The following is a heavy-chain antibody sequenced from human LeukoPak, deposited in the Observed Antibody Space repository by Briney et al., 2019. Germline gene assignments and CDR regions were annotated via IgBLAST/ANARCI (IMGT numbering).Heavy chain of an antibody. CDR2: IIPIFGTA. D-gene: IGHD5-18*01. CDR3: ALTLSQGGCSYGGTIDY. Sequence: SVKVSCKASGGTFSSYAISWVRQAPGQGLEWMGGIIPIFGTANYAQKFQGRVTITADESTSTAYMELSSLRSEDTAVYYCALTLSQGGCSYGGTIDYWGQGTLVTVSS. CDR1: GGTFSSYA. J-gene: IGHJ4*02. V-gene: IGHV1-69*13.